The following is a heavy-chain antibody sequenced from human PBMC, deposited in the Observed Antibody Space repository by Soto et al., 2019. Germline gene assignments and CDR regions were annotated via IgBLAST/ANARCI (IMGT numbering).Heavy chain of an antibody. Sequence: QVQLQESGPGLVKPSGTLSLTGGVSGGSIISNNWWTWVRQSPGKGLEWMWEIYHSGRTKYNPSLKGRVSISVATSKNRFSLKVNSATAADTAVYYCATSQLGKYYSAMDVLGQGTTGTFS. CDR1: GGSIISNNW. CDR3: ATSQLGKYYSAMDV. V-gene: IGHV4-4*02. J-gene: IGHJ6*02. D-gene: IGHD7-27*01. CDR2: IYHSGRT.